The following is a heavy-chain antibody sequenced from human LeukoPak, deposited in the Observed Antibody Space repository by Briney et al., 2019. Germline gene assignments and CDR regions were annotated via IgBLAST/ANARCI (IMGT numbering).Heavy chain of an antibody. CDR2: IKQGGSDK. V-gene: IGHV3-7*01. CDR1: GFTFSSYW. J-gene: IGHJ4*02. CDR3: ARVSSSMGGAADY. Sequence: GGSLRLSCAASGFTFSSYWMSWVRQAPGKGLEWVANIKQGGSDKYYVDSVKGRFTISRDNAKNSVYLEMNSLRAEDTALYYCARVSSSMGGAADYWGQGTLVTVSS. D-gene: IGHD6-6*01.